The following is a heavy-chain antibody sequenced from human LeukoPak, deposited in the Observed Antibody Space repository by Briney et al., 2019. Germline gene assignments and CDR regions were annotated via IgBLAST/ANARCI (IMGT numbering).Heavy chain of an antibody. J-gene: IGHJ4*02. CDR2: ISYGGRKK. V-gene: IGHV3-30*04. CDR1: GFPFRRYA. Sequence: GGPLRLFCAASGFPFRRYATHWLRGAPGKGLEWVADISYGGRKKYYADPVKGRFTISRDNSKNTLYLQMNSLRAEDTAVYYWARAPRRCLDYWGQGTRVTVSS. D-gene: IGHD2-8*01. CDR3: ARAPRRCLDY.